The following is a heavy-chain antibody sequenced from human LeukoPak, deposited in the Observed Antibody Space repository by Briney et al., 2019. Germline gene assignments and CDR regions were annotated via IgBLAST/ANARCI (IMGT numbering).Heavy chain of an antibody. V-gene: IGHV1-18*04. D-gene: IGHD2-2*01. CDR1: GYTFTSYG. CDR3: ARDCSTSCCPPFNY. J-gene: IGHJ4*02. Sequence: ASVKVPCKASGYTFTSYGISWVRQAPGQGLDWMGWVSAYNGDTNYAQRFQGRVTMTTDASTSTAYMELRSLRSDDTAVYYCARDCSTSCCPPFNYWGQGTLVTVSS. CDR2: VSAYNGDT.